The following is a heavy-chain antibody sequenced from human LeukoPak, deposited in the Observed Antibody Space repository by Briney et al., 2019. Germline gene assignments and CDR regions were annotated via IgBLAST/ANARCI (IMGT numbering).Heavy chain of an antibody. J-gene: IGHJ4*02. CDR1: GYSISSSNW. CDR2: IYYSGST. CDR3: VRTEVSSGSEDY. D-gene: IGHD6-19*01. Sequence: SETLSLTCAVSGYSISSSNWWGWIRQPPGKGLEWIGYIYYSGSTYYNPSLKSRVTMSVDTSKNQFSLKLSSVTAADTAVYYCVRTEVSSGSEDYWGQGTLVTVSS. V-gene: IGHV4-28*01.